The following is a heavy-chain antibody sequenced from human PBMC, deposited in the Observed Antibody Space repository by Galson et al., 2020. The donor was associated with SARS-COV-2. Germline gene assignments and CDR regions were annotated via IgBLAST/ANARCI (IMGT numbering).Heavy chain of an antibody. CDR1: GFTFSNAW. CDR2: IKSKTDGGTT. D-gene: IGHD5-18*01. CDR3: TTLRYSYGFSIRDY. V-gene: IGHV3-15*01. Sequence: GESLKISCAASGFTFSNAWMSWVRQAPGKGLEWVGRIKSKTDGGTTDYAAPVKGRFTISRDDSKNTLYLQMNSLKTEDTAVYYCTTLRYSYGFSIRDYWGQGTLVTVSS. J-gene: IGHJ4*02.